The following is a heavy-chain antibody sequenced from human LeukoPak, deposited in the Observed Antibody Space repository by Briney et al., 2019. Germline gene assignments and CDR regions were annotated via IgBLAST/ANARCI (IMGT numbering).Heavy chain of an antibody. CDR2: AYYLSHWVR. Sequence: SQTLSLTCGISGDSVSNNIASWDWIRQSPSRGLEWLGRAYYLSHWVRDYAESVRSRITINPDTSKNQVSLLLNSVRPGDSAVYFCARRGDGNSYYAYWGQGILVTVSS. CDR1: GDSVSNNIAS. D-gene: IGHD3-16*01. V-gene: IGHV6-1*01. CDR3: ARRGDGNSYYAY. J-gene: IGHJ4*02.